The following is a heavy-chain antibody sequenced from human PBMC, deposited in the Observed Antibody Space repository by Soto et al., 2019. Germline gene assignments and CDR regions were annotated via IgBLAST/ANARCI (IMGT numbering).Heavy chain of an antibody. Sequence: QVQLQETGPGLVKPSDTLSLTCAFSGYSISSSNWWGWIRQPPGKGLEWIGYIYYSGTTYYNPSLKSRVTMEVDTSKNQFSLKLTSVTAVDTAVYYCARREIQGPIDYWGQGTLVTVSS. D-gene: IGHD1-26*01. CDR2: IYYSGTT. CDR1: GYSISSSNW. CDR3: ARREIQGPIDY. V-gene: IGHV4-28*01. J-gene: IGHJ4*02.